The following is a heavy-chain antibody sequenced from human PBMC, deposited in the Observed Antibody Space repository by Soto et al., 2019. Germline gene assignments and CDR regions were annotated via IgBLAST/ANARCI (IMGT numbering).Heavy chain of an antibody. D-gene: IGHD3-3*01. CDR1: GYTFTSYG. CDR3: ARDMRAYYDFWSGYSNYYFDY. CDR2: ISAYNGNT. V-gene: IGHV1-18*01. J-gene: IGHJ4*02. Sequence: ASVKVSCKASGYTFTSYGISWVRQAPGQGIEWMGWISAYNGNTNYAQKLQGRVTMTTDTSTSTAYMELRSLRSDDTAVYYCARDMRAYYDFWSGYSNYYFDYWGQGTLVTVSS.